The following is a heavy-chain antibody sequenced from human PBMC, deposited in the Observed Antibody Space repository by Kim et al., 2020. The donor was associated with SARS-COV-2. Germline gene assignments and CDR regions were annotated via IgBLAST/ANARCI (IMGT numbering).Heavy chain of an antibody. CDR2: IWYDGSNK. Sequence: GGSLRLSCAASGFTFSSYGIHWVRQAPGKGLEWVAVIWYDGSNKYYADSVKGRFTISRDNSKNTLYLQMNSLRAEDTAVYYCARDLEDIVVVPAAQSRGMDVWGQGTTVTVSS. V-gene: IGHV3-33*01. CDR3: ARDLEDIVVVPAAQSRGMDV. D-gene: IGHD2-2*01. CDR1: GFTFSSYG. J-gene: IGHJ6*02.